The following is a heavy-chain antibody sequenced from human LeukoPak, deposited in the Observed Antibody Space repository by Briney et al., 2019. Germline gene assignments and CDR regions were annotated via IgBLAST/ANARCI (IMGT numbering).Heavy chain of an antibody. J-gene: IGHJ4*02. D-gene: IGHD5-18*01. CDR1: RFTLSSYS. Sequence: PGGSLRLSCAASRFTLSSYSMNWVRQAPGKGLEWVSYVSSSSSTIYYADSVKGRFTISRDNAKKSLYLQMNSLRAEDTAVYYCASSNYGYILDYWGEGTLVTVSS. CDR2: VSSSSSTI. CDR3: ASSNYGYILDY. V-gene: IGHV3-48*04.